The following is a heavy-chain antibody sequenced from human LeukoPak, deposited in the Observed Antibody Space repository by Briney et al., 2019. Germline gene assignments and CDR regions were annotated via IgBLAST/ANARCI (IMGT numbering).Heavy chain of an antibody. V-gene: IGHV3-23*01. D-gene: IGHD3-22*01. J-gene: IGHJ5*02. CDR3: ARDWQYYDSSGYYLGSSNWFDP. Sequence: GGSLRLSCAASGFTFSSYAMSWVRQAPGKGLEWVSAISGSGGSTYYADSVKGRFTISRDNAKNSLYLQMNSLRAEDTAVYYCARDWQYYDSSGYYLGSSNWFDPWGQGTLVTVSS. CDR1: GFTFSSYA. CDR2: ISGSGGST.